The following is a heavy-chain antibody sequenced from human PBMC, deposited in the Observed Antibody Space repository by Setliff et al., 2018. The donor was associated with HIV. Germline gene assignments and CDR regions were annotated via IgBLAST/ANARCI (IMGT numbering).Heavy chain of an antibody. CDR1: GFSFSRHY. D-gene: IGHD3-16*01. CDR3: TRAFPPMIPAAFDI. V-gene: IGHV1-46*01. Sequence: ASVKVSCKASGFSFSRHYMHWVRQAPGESLEWVAMINPSDGIPSYAQKFQDRVVVTRDTSRSIVYMELSSLLSEDTAVYFCTRAFPPMIPAAFDIWGLGTLVTVSS. J-gene: IGHJ3*02. CDR2: INPSDGIP.